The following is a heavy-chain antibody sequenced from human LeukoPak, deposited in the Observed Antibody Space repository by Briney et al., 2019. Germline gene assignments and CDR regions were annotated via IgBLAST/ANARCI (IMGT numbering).Heavy chain of an antibody. D-gene: IGHD3-10*01. V-gene: IGHV4-59*01. J-gene: IGHJ6*02. CDR2: IYYSGST. CDR3: ARLYYYGPYYYGMDV. CDR1: GGSISSYY. Sequence: SETLSLTCTVSGGSISSYYWSWIRQPPGKGLEWIGYIYYSGSTNYNPSLKSRVTISVDTSKNQFSLKLSSVTAADTAVYYCARLYYYGPYYYGMDVWGQGTTVTVSS.